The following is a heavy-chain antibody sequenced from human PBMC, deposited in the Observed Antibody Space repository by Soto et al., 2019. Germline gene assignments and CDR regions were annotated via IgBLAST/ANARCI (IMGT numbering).Heavy chain of an antibody. CDR3: ARPGAHYYGSGSYYSWFDP. Sequence: SETLSLTCTVSGGPISSSSDYWGWIRQPPGKGLEWIGSIYYSGSTYYNPSLKSRVTISVDTSKNQFSLKLSSVTAADTAVYYCARPGAHYYGSGSYYSWFDPWGQGTLVTVSS. CDR2: IYYSGST. J-gene: IGHJ5*02. D-gene: IGHD3-10*01. V-gene: IGHV4-39*01. CDR1: GGPISSSSDY.